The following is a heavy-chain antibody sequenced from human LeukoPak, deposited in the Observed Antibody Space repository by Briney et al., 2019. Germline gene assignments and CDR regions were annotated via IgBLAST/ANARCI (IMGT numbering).Heavy chain of an antibody. Sequence: GGSLRLSCAASGFTFSSYAMSWVRQAPGKGLEWVSAISGSDGSTYYADSVKGRFSISRDNSENTLYLQMNSLRAEDTAVYYCAKGKLWLRNWFDPWGQGTLVTISS. CDR2: ISGSDGST. J-gene: IGHJ5*02. V-gene: IGHV3-23*01. CDR1: GFTFSSYA. CDR3: AKGKLWLRNWFDP. D-gene: IGHD5-18*01.